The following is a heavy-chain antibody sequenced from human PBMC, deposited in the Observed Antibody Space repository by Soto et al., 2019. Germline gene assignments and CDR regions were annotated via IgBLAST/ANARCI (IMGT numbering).Heavy chain of an antibody. CDR2: IYYSGST. V-gene: IGHV4-39*01. J-gene: IGHJ4*02. Sequence: PSEPRPGTCTVTGEPISSRSYDWRCIRHPPGKGLEWIGSIYYSGSTYNNPSLRSRVSMSIDTSKDQFSLKLKSVTAADTALYFCARQRTSVVTQAYFDVWGQGSLVTVSS. CDR3: ARQRTSVVTQAYFDV. D-gene: IGHD2-21*02. CDR1: GEPISSRSYD.